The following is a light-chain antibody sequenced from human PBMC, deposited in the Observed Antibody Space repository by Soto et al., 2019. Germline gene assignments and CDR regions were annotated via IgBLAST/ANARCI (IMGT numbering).Light chain of an antibody. V-gene: IGKV3-20*01. J-gene: IGKJ1*01. CDR2: GTS. Sequence: EIVLTQSPGTLSLSPGERATLSCRASQSVRSSYLAWYQQKPGQAPRLLIYGTSTRATGIPDRFSGSGSGTDFTLTISRLEPEDFAVYYCQHYGNSPRTFGQGTKVHIK. CDR1: QSVRSSY. CDR3: QHYGNSPRT.